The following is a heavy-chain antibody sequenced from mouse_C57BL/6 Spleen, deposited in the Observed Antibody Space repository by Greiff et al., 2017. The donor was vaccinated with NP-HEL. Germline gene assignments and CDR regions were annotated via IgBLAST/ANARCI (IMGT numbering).Heavy chain of an antibody. CDR2: IYPRSGNT. CDR3: ARERGYGSRRDAMDY. D-gene: IGHD1-1*01. CDR1: GYTFTSYG. J-gene: IGHJ4*01. Sequence: QVQLQQSGAELARPGASVKLSCKASGYTFTSYGISWVKQRTGQGLEWIGEIYPRSGNTSYNEKFKGKATLTADKSSSTAYMALRSLTSEDSAVYFCARERGYGSRRDAMDYWGQGTSVTVSS. V-gene: IGHV1-81*01.